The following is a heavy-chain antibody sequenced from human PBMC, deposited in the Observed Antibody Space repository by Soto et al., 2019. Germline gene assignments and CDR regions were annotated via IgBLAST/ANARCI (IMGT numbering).Heavy chain of an antibody. CDR1: GFTFSSYA. J-gene: IGHJ4*02. CDR3: AKANGCSGGGCYFDY. CDR2: ISGSGGST. D-gene: IGHD2-15*01. Sequence: EVQLLESGGGLVQPGGSLRLSCAASGFTFSSYAMSWVRQAPGKGLEWVSAISGSGGSTYYADSVKGRFTISRDNSKNTLYLQMNSLRAEDMAVYYCAKANGCSGGGCYFDYWGQGPLVTVSS. V-gene: IGHV3-23*01.